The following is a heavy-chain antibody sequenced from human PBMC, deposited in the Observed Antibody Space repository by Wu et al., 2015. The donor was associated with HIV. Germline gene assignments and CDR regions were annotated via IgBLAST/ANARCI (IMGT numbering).Heavy chain of an antibody. CDR1: GYAFITYY. Sequence: QVHLVQSGAEVKKPGASVKLSCKASGYAFITYYMYWVRQAPGRGLEWMGLIRPYAGDTMYAQSFRGRVVITRDTSTSTVFLEISSLRSEDTAVYYCARAHEEGIYYYGMDVWGQGTTVTVSS. J-gene: IGHJ6*02. D-gene: IGHD3-10*01. V-gene: IGHV1-46*01. CDR2: IRPYAGDT. CDR3: ARAHEEGIYYYGMDV.